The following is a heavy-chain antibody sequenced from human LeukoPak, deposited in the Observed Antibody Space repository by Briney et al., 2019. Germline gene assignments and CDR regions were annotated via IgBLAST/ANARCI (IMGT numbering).Heavy chain of an antibody. CDR2: ISGSGGST. D-gene: IGHD3-22*01. Sequence: GSLRLSCAASGFTFSSYAMSWVRQAPGKGLEWVSAISGSGGSTYYADSVKGRFTISRDNSKNTLYLQMNSLRAEDTAVYYCAKHPYYYDSSGHIGYWGQGTLVTVSS. CDR3: AKHPYYYDSSGHIGY. CDR1: GFTFSSYA. V-gene: IGHV3-23*01. J-gene: IGHJ4*02.